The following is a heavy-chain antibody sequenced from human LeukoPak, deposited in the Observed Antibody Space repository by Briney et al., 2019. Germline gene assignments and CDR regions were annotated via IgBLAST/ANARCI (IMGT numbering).Heavy chain of an antibody. CDR3: TRLDLSSGWTVVGF. J-gene: IGHJ4*02. Sequence: PSETLSLTCTVSGGSISSSSYYWGWIRQPPGKGLEWIGSIYYSGSTYYNPSLKSRVTISVDTSKNQFSLKLSSVTAADTAVYYCTRLDLSSGWTVVGFWGQGTLVTVSS. CDR1: GGSISSSSYY. V-gene: IGHV4-39*01. CDR2: IYYSGST. D-gene: IGHD6-19*01.